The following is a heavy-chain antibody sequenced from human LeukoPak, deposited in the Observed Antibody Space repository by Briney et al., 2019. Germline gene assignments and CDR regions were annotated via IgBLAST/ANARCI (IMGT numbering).Heavy chain of an antibody. CDR1: GFGLTSNG. CDR3: AKPVAGSSLGAFDI. V-gene: IGHV3-30*18. CDR2: ISHGGNKK. D-gene: IGHD6-19*01. J-gene: IGHJ3*02. Sequence: RGSLRLSCAASGFGLTSNGMHWVRQAPGKGLEWVAFISHGGNKKYYADSVKGRFTISRDNSRSTLYLQTNSLRVEDTAVYYCAKPVAGSSLGAFDIWGQGTMVTVSS.